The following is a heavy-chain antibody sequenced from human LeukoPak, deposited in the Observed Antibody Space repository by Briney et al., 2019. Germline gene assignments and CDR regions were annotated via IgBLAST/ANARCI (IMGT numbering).Heavy chain of an antibody. CDR3: ARLNSAANFLDY. CDR1: GYTXSNYD. CDR2: ITPYNGNT. D-gene: IGHD4/OR15-4a*01. V-gene: IGHV1-18*01. Sequence: ASVKVSCKTSGYTXSNYDITWVRQAPGQGLDWMGWITPYNGNTDYVQKVQGRVTMTADTSTSTAYMELRSLTSDDTAVYYCARLNSAANFLDYWGQGTLVTVSS. J-gene: IGHJ4*02.